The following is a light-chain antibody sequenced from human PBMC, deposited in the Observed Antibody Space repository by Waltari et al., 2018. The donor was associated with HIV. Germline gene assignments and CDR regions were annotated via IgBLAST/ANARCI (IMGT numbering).Light chain of an antibody. CDR3: AAWDDSLSGPV. V-gene: IGLV1-47*02. J-gene: IGLJ3*02. CDR2: SSN. Sequence: QSVVTQPPSASGTPGQRVTISCPGRSSPIGCNYVSWYHQVPGTAPTVLIYSSNRRPSGVPDRFSGSKSGTSASLAISGLRSEDEADYYCAAWDDSLSGPVFGGGTKLTVL. CDR1: SSPIGCNY.